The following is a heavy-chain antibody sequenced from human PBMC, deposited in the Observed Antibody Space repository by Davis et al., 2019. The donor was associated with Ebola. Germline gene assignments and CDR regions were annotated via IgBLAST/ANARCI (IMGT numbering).Heavy chain of an antibody. Sequence: PGGSLRLSCTASGFIFRNWGMTWVRQASGKGLECVAAISMRGDSTDYADSVRGRFTIARDNSNNMLYLQMNSLTVKDTAVYYCVQGTTSCKAWGQGTLVTVSS. CDR1: GFIFRNWG. J-gene: IGHJ4*02. CDR2: ISMRGDST. CDR3: VQGTTSCKA. D-gene: IGHD2-2*01. V-gene: IGHV3-23*01.